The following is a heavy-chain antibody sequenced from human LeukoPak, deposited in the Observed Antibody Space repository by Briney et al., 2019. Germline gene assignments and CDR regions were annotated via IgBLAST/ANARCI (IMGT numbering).Heavy chain of an antibody. Sequence: GGSLRLSCEASGFSFSRYWMSWVRQAPVRGLEWVANIKPDGSEIYYVDSVKGRFTISRDNAKNSLYLQMNSLRAEDTALYYCARDRSMTHFDYWGQGTLVTVSS. V-gene: IGHV3-7*03. CDR2: IKPDGSEI. J-gene: IGHJ4*02. CDR1: GFSFSRYW. CDR3: ARDRSMTHFDY.